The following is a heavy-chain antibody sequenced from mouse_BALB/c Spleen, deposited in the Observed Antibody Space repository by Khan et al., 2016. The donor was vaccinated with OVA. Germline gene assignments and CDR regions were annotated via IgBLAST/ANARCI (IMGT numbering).Heavy chain of an antibody. CDR2: IWGDGST. J-gene: IGHJ3*01. D-gene: IGHD1-1*01. Sequence: QVQLKESGPGLVAPSQSLSITCTVSGFSLTGYGVNWVRQPPGKGLEWLGMIWGDGSTDYNSALKSRLSTSKDNSKSHASLKMICLQTDDTARYYCASERSYFDREFAYWGQGTLVTVSA. CDR1: GFSLTGYG. V-gene: IGHV2-6-7*01. CDR3: ASERSYFDREFAY.